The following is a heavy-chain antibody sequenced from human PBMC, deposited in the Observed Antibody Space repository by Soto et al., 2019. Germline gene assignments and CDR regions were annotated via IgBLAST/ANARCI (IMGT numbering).Heavy chain of an antibody. CDR2: IKQDGSEK. D-gene: IGHD3-3*01. Sequence: GGSLRLSCAASGFTFSSYWMSWVRQAPGKGLEWVANIKQDGSEKYYVDSVKGRFTISRDNAKNSLYLQMNSLRAEDTAVYYCARETALERFLEWLLSDYYGMDVWGQGTTVTV. J-gene: IGHJ6*02. CDR1: GFTFSSYW. CDR3: ARETALERFLEWLLSDYYGMDV. V-gene: IGHV3-7*01.